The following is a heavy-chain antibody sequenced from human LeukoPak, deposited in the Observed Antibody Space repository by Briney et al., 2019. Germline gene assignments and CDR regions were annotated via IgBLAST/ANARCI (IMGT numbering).Heavy chain of an antibody. Sequence: RASVKVSCKASGYTFTSYGISWVRQAPGQGLEWMGWISAYNGNTNYAQKLQGRVTMTTDTSTSTAYMELRSLRSDDTAVYYCARFGDYGESTLYYMDVWGKGTTVTISS. V-gene: IGHV1-18*01. D-gene: IGHD4-17*01. CDR3: ARFGDYGESTLYYMDV. CDR1: GYTFTSYG. J-gene: IGHJ6*03. CDR2: ISAYNGNT.